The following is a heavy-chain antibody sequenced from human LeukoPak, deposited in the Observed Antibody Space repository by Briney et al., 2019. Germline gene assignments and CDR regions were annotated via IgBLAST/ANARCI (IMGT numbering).Heavy chain of an antibody. V-gene: IGHV3-72*01. D-gene: IGHD3-9*01. CDR2: TRNKANCYAT. CDR3: ARWDSAVTGYY. CDR1: EFTFSDHY. J-gene: IGHJ4*02. Sequence: GGSLRLSCAATEFTFSDHYMDWVRQAPGKGLEWIGRTRNKANCYATEYAASVKGRFTISRDDSKNSLYLQMNSLKTEDTAVYYCARWDSAVTGYYWGQGTLVTVSS.